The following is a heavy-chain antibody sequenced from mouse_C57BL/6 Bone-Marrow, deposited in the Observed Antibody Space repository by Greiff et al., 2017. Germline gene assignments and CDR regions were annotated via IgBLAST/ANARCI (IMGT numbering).Heavy chain of an antibody. Sequence: QVQLKESGPGLVQPSQSLSITCTVSGFSLTSYGVHWVRQSPGKGLEWLGVIWRGGSTDYNAAFMSRLSITKDNSKSQVFFKMNSLQADDTAIYYCAKEGYYGSSYGWFAYWGQGTLVTVSA. CDR2: IWRGGST. D-gene: IGHD1-1*01. CDR3: AKEGYYGSSYGWFAY. CDR1: GFSLTSYG. J-gene: IGHJ3*01. V-gene: IGHV2-5*01.